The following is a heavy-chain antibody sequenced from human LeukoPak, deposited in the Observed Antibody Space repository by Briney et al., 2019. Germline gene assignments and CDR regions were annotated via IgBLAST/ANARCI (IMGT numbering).Heavy chain of an antibody. CDR1: GGSISSGDYY. V-gene: IGHV4-30-4*08. J-gene: IGHJ4*02. CDR3: ARGKVAAAGTPYFDY. CDR2: IYYSGST. Sequence: PSQTLSLTCTVSGGSISSGDYYWSWIRQPPGKGLEWIGYIYYSGSTYYNPSLRSRVTISVDTSKNQFSLKLSSVTAADTAVYYCARGKVAAAGTPYFDYWGQGTLVTVSS. D-gene: IGHD6-13*01.